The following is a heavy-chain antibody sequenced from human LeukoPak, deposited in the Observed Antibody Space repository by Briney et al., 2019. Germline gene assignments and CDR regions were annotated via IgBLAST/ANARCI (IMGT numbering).Heavy chain of an antibody. V-gene: IGHV3-74*01. CDR2: INSDGSTT. CDR1: GFTFTTYW. D-gene: IGHD6-19*01. CDR3: ARRGGSTGWGAFDF. Sequence: LPGGSLRLSCAASGFTFTTYWMHWVRQAPGKGLVWVSHINSDGSTTSYADSVKGRFTISRDNAKNTLYLQMNSLSREDTAIYYCARRGGSTGWGAFDFWGHGTMVTVSS. J-gene: IGHJ3*01.